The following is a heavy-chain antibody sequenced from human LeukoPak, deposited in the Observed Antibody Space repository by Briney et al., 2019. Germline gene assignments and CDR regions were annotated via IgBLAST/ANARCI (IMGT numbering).Heavy chain of an antibody. V-gene: IGHV4-38-2*02. J-gene: IGHJ4*02. Sequence: SETLSLTCTVSGYSISSGFYWGWIRQPPGKGLEWIGTFYHSGSTHYNPSLKSRVTISVDTSENQFSLKLSSVTVADTAEYFCARGSYSDYVVNYWGQGILVTVSS. CDR1: GYSISSGFY. CDR3: ARGSYSDYVVNY. CDR2: FYHSGST. D-gene: IGHD4-11*01.